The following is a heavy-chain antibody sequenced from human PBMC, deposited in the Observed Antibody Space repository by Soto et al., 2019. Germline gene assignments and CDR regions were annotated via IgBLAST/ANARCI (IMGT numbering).Heavy chain of an antibody. CDR1: GDSLRGNS. J-gene: IGHJ6*02. CDR3: AREDSYGWSGESLDV. D-gene: IGHD6-19*01. CDR2: LDQSGGT. Sequence: QVQLQQWGAGLLKASETLSLTCAVVGDSLRGNSWNWIRQSPGKGLEWIGELDQSGGTNYNPSLKSRAIIADDTSKNQFSLTLTSVTSADTAVYYCAREDSYGWSGESLDVCGHGATVTVSS. V-gene: IGHV4-34*01.